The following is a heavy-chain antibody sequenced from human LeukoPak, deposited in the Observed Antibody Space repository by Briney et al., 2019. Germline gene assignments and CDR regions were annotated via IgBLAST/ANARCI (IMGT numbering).Heavy chain of an antibody. CDR1: GFTFSSYE. D-gene: IGHD6-19*01. Sequence: GGSLRLSCAASGFTFSSYEMNWVRQAPGKGLEWVSSISSSSSYIYYADSVKGRFTISRDNAKNSLYLQMNSLRAEDTAVYYCARGLIAVAAFDPWGQGTLVTVSS. V-gene: IGHV3-21*01. CDR3: ARGLIAVAAFDP. CDR2: ISSSSSYI. J-gene: IGHJ5*02.